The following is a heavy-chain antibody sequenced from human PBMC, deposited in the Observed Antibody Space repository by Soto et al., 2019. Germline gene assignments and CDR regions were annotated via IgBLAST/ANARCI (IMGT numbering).Heavy chain of an antibody. Sequence: ASVKVSCKASGYTFTGYYMHWVRLAPGQGLEWMGWINPNSGGTNYAQKFQGWVTMTRDTSISTAYMELSRLRSDDTAVYYCARDRGYCSGGSCYIAFDIWGQGTMVTVSS. CDR2: INPNSGGT. CDR3: ARDRGYCSGGSCYIAFDI. CDR1: GYTFTGYY. V-gene: IGHV1-2*04. D-gene: IGHD2-15*01. J-gene: IGHJ3*02.